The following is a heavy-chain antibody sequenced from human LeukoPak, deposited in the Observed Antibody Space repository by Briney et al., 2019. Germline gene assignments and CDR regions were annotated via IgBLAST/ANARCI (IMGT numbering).Heavy chain of an antibody. V-gene: IGHV3-13*01. CDR2: IGTTSDT. J-gene: IGHJ4*02. Sequence: GGSLRLSCAASGFTFSSYDMHWVRQAPGKGLEWVSAIGTTSDTYYPGSVKGRFTISRENAKNSLYLQMNSLRAEDTAVYYCARAVALVRGVNYFDYWGQGTLVTVSS. CDR1: GFTFSSYD. D-gene: IGHD3-10*01. CDR3: ARAVALVRGVNYFDY.